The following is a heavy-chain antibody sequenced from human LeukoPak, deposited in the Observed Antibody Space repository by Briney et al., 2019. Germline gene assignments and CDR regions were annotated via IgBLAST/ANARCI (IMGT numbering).Heavy chain of an antibody. Sequence: GGSPRLSCAASGFTFSSYEMNWVRQAPGKGLEWVSYISSSGSTIYYADSVKGRFTISRDNAKNSLYLQMNSLRAEDTAVYYCAREGDPGFDYWGQGTLVTVSS. CDR2: ISSSGSTI. J-gene: IGHJ4*02. CDR3: AREGDPGFDY. V-gene: IGHV3-48*03. CDR1: GFTFSSYE.